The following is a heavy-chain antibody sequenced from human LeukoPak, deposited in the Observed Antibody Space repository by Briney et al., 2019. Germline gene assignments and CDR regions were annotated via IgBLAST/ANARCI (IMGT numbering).Heavy chain of an antibody. CDR3: AKALLGFGELSSPFDY. V-gene: IGHV3-30*18. J-gene: IGHJ4*02. CDR1: GFTFSSYG. Sequence: PGGSLRLSCAASGFTFSSYGMHWVRQAPGKGLEWVAVISYDGSNKYYADSVKGRFTISRDNSKDTLYLQMNSLRAEDTAVYYCAKALLGFGELSSPFDYWGQGTLVTVSS. CDR2: ISYDGSNK. D-gene: IGHD3-10*01.